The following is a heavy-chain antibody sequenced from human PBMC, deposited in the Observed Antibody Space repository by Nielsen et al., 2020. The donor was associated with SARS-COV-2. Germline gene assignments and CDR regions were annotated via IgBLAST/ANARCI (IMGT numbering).Heavy chain of an antibody. D-gene: IGHD3-10*01. Sequence: SETLSLTCTVSGGSISSGDYYWSWIRQPPGKGLEWIGYIYYSGSTYYNPSLKSRVTISVDTSKNQFPLKLSSVTAADTAVYYCARGSLRITMVRGVITWFDPWGQGTLVTVSS. CDR3: ARGSLRITMVRGVITWFDP. CDR1: GGSISSGDYY. J-gene: IGHJ5*02. V-gene: IGHV4-30-4*01. CDR2: IYYSGST.